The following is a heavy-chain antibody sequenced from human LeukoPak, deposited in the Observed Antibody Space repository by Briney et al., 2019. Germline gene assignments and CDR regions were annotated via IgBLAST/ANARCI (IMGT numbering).Heavy chain of an antibody. V-gene: IGHV4-59*01. CDR1: DGSISSYY. CDR2: IYYSGST. Sequence: PSETLSLTCTVSDGSISSYYWSWIRQPPGKGLEWIGYIYYSGSTSYNPSLKSRVTISVDTSKNQFSLKLNSVTAADTAVYYCARGGQAAQSSSWYFHFDYWGQGTLVTVSS. CDR3: ARGGQAAQSSSWYFHFDY. D-gene: IGHD6-13*01. J-gene: IGHJ4*02.